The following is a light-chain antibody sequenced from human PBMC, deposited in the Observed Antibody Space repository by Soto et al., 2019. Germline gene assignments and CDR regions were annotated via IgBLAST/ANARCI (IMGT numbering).Light chain of an antibody. CDR1: QSVSSN. V-gene: IGKV3D-15*01. J-gene: IGKJ4*01. CDR2: SAS. Sequence: VLTQSPDTLSFSPGERATLSCRASQSVSSNLAWYQQKPGQAPRLLIYSASTRATGIPARFSGSGSGTEFTLTISSLQSEDFAVFYCQQYYNWPLTFGGGTKVDIK. CDR3: QQYYNWPLT.